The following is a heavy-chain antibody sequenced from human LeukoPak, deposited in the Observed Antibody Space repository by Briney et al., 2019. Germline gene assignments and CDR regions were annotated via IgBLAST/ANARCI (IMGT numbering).Heavy chain of an antibody. J-gene: IGHJ4*02. CDR1: GGSISSYY. CDR3: ARGGHDYGGNPHIDY. Sequence: SETLSLTCTVSGGSISSYYWSWIRQPPGKGLEWIGYIYYSGSTNYNPSLKSRVTISVDTSKNQFSLKLSSVTAADTAVYYCARGGHDYGGNPHIDYWGQGTLVTVSS. V-gene: IGHV4-59*12. D-gene: IGHD4-23*01. CDR2: IYYSGST.